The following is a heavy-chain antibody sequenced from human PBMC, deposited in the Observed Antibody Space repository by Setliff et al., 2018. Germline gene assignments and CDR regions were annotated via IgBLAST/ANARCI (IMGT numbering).Heavy chain of an antibody. CDR3: RLWFGELLRDN. CDR1: GFTFSSYE. D-gene: IGHD3-10*01. V-gene: IGHV3-48*03. CDR2: ISGSGSTI. Sequence: GGSLRLSCAASGFTFSSYEMNWVRQAPGKGLEWISYISGSGSTIYYADSVKGRFTNSKDNAKNSLYLQMSSLRTEDTAVYYCRLWFGELLRDNWGQGTLVTVSS. J-gene: IGHJ4*02.